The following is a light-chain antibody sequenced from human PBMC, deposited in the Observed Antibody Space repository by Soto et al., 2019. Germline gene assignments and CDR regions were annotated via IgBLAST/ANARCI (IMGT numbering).Light chain of an antibody. J-gene: IGKJ5*01. CDR2: DAS. CDR3: QQRSNWPFT. Sequence: EIVLTQSPATLSLSPGERATLSCRASQSVSRYLAWYQQNPGQTPRLLFYDASNRATGIPARFSCSGSGTDFTLTISNLEPEDFAVYYCQQRSNWPFTFGQGTRLEIK. V-gene: IGKV3-11*01. CDR1: QSVSRY.